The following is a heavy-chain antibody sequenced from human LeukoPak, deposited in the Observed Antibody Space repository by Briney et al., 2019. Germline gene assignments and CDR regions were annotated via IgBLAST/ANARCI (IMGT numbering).Heavy chain of an antibody. Sequence: SETLSLTCTVSGGSISSGSYYWSWIRQPAGKGLEWIGRIYTSGSTNYNPSLKSRVTISVDTSKNQFSLKLSSVTAADTAVYYCASLDYGSGNLDAFDIWGQGTMVTVSS. V-gene: IGHV4-61*02. J-gene: IGHJ3*02. D-gene: IGHD3-10*01. CDR1: GGSISSGSYY. CDR3: ASLDYGSGNLDAFDI. CDR2: IYTSGST.